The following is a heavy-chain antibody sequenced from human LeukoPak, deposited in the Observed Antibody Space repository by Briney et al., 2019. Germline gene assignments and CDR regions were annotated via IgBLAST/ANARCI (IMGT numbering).Heavy chain of an antibody. CDR1: GGSISTISSGTYY. D-gene: IGHD5-18*01. Sequence: SETLSLTCSVSGGSISTISSGTYYWGWIRQPPGKGLVWIGSINYSGSTDYNPSLKSRVTISIDTSKNQFSLKLSSVTAADTAVYYCARHAHHGYHGYWGQGNLVTVSS. CDR2: INYSGST. J-gene: IGHJ4*02. V-gene: IGHV4-39*01. CDR3: ARHAHHGYHGY.